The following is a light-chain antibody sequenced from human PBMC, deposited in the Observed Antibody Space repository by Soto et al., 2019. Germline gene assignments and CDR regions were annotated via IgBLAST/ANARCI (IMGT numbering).Light chain of an antibody. Sequence: QSVLTQPPSVSGAPGQRVTISCTGSSSNIGAGYDVHWYQQLPGTAPKLLIYGNSNRPSGVPDRFSGSKSGTSASLAITGLQAEDEADYYGQSYDSSLSGSKVFGGGTKVTVL. CDR2: GNS. V-gene: IGLV1-40*01. CDR3: QSYDSSLSGSKV. J-gene: IGLJ2*01. CDR1: SSNIGAGYD.